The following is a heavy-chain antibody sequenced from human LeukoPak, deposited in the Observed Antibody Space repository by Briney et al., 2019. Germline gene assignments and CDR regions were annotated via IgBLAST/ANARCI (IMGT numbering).Heavy chain of an antibody. CDR2: IYPGDSDT. D-gene: IGHD6-19*01. Sequence: GESLKISCKGSGYSFTSYWIGWVRQMPGKGLEWMGIIYPGDSDTRYSPSFQGQVTISADKSISTAYLQWSSLKASDTAIYYCVKAVADPYNWFDPWGQGTLVTVSS. CDR3: VKAVADPYNWFDP. V-gene: IGHV5-51*01. CDR1: GYSFTSYW. J-gene: IGHJ5*02.